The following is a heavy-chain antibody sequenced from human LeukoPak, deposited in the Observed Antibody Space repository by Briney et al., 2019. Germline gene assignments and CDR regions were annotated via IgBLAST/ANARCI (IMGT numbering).Heavy chain of an antibody. Sequence: GGSLKLSCVASGYSFSDSSVHWVRQSSGRGLEWVGLIDKKDNLYATAYAESVKGRFTISRDDSRDTAFLHMDSLKTEDTALYFCTRDRGTYNWFDHWGQGTLVTVSS. V-gene: IGHV3-73*01. CDR2: IDKKDNLYAT. CDR3: TRDRGTYNWFDH. D-gene: IGHD2-15*01. J-gene: IGHJ5*02. CDR1: GYSFSDSS.